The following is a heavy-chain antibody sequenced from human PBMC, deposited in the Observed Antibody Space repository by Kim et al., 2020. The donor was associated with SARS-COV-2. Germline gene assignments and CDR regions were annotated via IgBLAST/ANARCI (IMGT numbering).Heavy chain of an antibody. CDR2: IYYSGST. CDR3: ARSGEIAVAGTGFDY. V-gene: IGHV4-59*13. J-gene: IGHJ4*02. CDR1: GGSISSYY. D-gene: IGHD6-19*01. Sequence: SETLSLTCTVSGGSISSYYWSWIRQPPGKGLEWIGYIYYSGSTNYNPSLKSRVTISVDTSKNQFSLKLSSVTAADTAVYYCARSGEIAVAGTGFDYWGQGTLVTVSS.